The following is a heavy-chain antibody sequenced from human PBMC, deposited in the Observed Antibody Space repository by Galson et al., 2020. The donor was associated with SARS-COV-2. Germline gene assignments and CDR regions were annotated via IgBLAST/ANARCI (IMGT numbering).Heavy chain of an antibody. D-gene: IGHD5-12*01. Sequence: ASVTVSCKASGYRFTGYYLHWVRQAPGQGLEWVGWINPDTGGTNYAQKFQDRVTLTRDSPVSTAYLELSSLRSDDTATYYCARLVYSPYDSGFAPWGQGTLVPASS. CDR2: INPDTGGT. J-gene: IGHJ5*02. CDR3: ARLVYSPYDSGFAP. CDR1: GYRFTGYY. V-gene: IGHV1-2*02.